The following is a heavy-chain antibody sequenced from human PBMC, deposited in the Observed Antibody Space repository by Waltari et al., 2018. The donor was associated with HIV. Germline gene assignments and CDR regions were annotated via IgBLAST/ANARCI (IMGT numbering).Heavy chain of an antibody. CDR1: GYSFTSYW. D-gene: IGHD2-21*02. J-gene: IGHJ2*01. Sequence: EVQLVQSGAEVKKPGESLKISCKGSGYSFTSYWIGWVRQIPGKGLEWMGIIYPGDSETRYSPSFQGQVTISADKSISTAYLHGSSLKASDTAMYYCASTVYCGGDCRDWYFDLWGRGTLVTVSS. CDR3: ASTVYCGGDCRDWYFDL. CDR2: IYPGDSET. V-gene: IGHV5-51*01.